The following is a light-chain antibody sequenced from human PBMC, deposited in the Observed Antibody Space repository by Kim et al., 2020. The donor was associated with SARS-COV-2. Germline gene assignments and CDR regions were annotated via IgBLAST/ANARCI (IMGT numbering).Light chain of an antibody. CDR2: NAF. J-gene: IGKJ1*01. CDR3: RQYQSCPWT. CDR1: QSISSNY. Sequence: EIVLTQSPGTLSLSPGERATLSCRASQSISSNYLAWYQQKPGQAPRLLIYNAFSRAPGIPDRCSGSGSGTDFTLTINRLEPEDFAVYSCRQYQSCPWTFGQGTRVDIK. V-gene: IGKV3-20*01.